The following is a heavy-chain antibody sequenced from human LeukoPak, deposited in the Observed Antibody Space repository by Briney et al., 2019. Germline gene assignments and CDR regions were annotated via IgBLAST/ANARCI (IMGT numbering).Heavy chain of an antibody. CDR2: IYYTGST. Sequence: TSETLSLTCTVSGGSISGYYWNWIRQPPGKGLEWIGYIYYTGSTNYNPSLKSRVTTLVDTSRNQFSLRLSSVTAADTAVYYCAREYSSSSGRRAFDFWGQGTMVTVSS. J-gene: IGHJ3*01. D-gene: IGHD6-6*01. CDR3: AREYSSSSGRRAFDF. V-gene: IGHV4-59*08. CDR1: GGSISGYY.